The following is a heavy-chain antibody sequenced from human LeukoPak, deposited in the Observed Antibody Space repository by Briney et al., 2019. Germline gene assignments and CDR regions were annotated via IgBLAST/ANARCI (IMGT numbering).Heavy chain of an antibody. J-gene: IGHJ5*02. D-gene: IGHD3-10*01. V-gene: IGHV3-23*01. CDR1: GFTFSSYA. CDR2: IIGSGDRT. CDR3: AKDLPESRESLTGHWFDP. Sequence: GGSLRLSCAASGFTFSSYAMSWVRQAPGEGLEWVSAISAIIGSGDRTYYGDSVKGRFTISRDKSKNTLYLQMNGLRAEDTAVYYCAKDLPESRESLTGHWFDPWGQGTLVTVSS.